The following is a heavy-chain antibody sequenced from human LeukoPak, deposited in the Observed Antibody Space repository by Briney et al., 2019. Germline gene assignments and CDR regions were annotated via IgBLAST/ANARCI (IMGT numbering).Heavy chain of an antibody. D-gene: IGHD2-2*01. Sequence: GGSLRLSCAASGFTFSSYGMHWVRQAPGKGLEWVAVISYDGSNKYYADSVKGRFTISRDNSKNTLYLQMNSLRAEDTAVYYCAKDLLQHYCYYGMDVWGQGTTVTVSS. V-gene: IGHV3-30*18. CDR2: ISYDGSNK. J-gene: IGHJ6*02. CDR1: GFTFSSYG. CDR3: AKDLLQHYCYYGMDV.